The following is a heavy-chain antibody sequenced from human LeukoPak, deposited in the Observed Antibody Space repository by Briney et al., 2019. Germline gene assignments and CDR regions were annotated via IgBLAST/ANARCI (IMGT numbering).Heavy chain of an antibody. V-gene: IGHV3-11*04. CDR1: GFTFSDHY. Sequence: GGSLRLSCAASGFTFSDHYMSWIRQAPGKGLEWVSYIGDSGTPIYYADSVKGRFSVSRDNAKNSLFLQMDSLRAEDTAVYYCARDRRPSVYGGLDNWGQGTLVTVSS. D-gene: IGHD4/OR15-4a*01. CDR3: ARDRRPSVYGGLDN. CDR2: IGDSGTPI. J-gene: IGHJ4*02.